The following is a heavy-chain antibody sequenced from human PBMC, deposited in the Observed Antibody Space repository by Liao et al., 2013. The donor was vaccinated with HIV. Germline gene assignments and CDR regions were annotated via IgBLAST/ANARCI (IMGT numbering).Heavy chain of an antibody. Sequence: QVQLQESGSGLVKPAQTLSLTCTVSGGSISSGDHYWSWIRQPPGKGLEWIGFIYYSGRTYDNPSLKSPVTISLDTSKNQFSLKLSSVTAADTAVYYCARANYDILTGYSHDAFDIWGQGTMVTVSS. CDR2: IYYSGRT. D-gene: IGHD3-9*01. V-gene: IGHV4-30-4*08. CDR3: ARANYDILTGYSHDAFDI. CDR1: GGSISSGDHY. J-gene: IGHJ3*02.